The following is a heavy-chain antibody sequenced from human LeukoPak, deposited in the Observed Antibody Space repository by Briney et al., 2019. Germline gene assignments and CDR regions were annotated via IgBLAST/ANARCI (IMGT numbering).Heavy chain of an antibody. V-gene: IGHV4-39*07. Sequence: SETLSLTCTVSGGSISSSSYYWGWIRQLPGKGLEWIGSIYYSGSTYYNPSLKSRVTISVDTSKNQFSLKLSSVTAADTAVYYCARDHDYGGLRDAFGLWGHGTMVIVSA. J-gene: IGHJ3*01. CDR1: GGSISSSSYY. D-gene: IGHD4-23*01. CDR3: ARDHDYGGLRDAFGL. CDR2: IYYSGST.